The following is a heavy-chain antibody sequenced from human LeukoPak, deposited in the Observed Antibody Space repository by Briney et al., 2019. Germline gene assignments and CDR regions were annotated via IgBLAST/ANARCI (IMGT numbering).Heavy chain of an antibody. D-gene: IGHD2-2*01. CDR1: GGTFSSYT. CDR3: ARQVVPAAMSFSYYYYMDV. V-gene: IGHV1-69*02. CDR2: IIPILGIA. J-gene: IGHJ6*03. Sequence: SVKVPCKASGGTFSSYTISWVRQAPGQGLEWMRRIIPILGIANYAQKFQGRVTITADKSTSTAYMELSSLRSEDTAVYYCARQVVPAAMSFSYYYYMDVWGKGTTVTVSS.